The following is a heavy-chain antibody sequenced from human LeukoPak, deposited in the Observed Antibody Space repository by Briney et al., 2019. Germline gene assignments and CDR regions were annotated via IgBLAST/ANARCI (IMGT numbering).Heavy chain of an antibody. Sequence: PSETLSLTCTVSGGSISSHYWSWIRQPPGKGLEWIGYIYYSGSTNYNPSLKSRVTISVDTSKNQFSLKLSSVTAADTAVYYCARVLLGDYSNYNWFDPWGQGTLVTVSS. CDR1: GGSISSHY. D-gene: IGHD4-11*01. J-gene: IGHJ5*02. CDR3: ARVLLGDYSNYNWFDP. CDR2: IYYSGST. V-gene: IGHV4-59*11.